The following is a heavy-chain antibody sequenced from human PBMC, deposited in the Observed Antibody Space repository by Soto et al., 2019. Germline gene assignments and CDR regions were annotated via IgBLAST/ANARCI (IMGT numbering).Heavy chain of an antibody. V-gene: IGHV1-18*01. CDR1: TSYG. Sequence: TSYGISWVRQAPGQGLEWMGWISAYNGNTNYAQKLQGRVTMTTDTSTSTAYMELRSLRSDDTAVYYCVGGYCSGGSCYRPAEYFQHWGQGTLVTVSS. D-gene: IGHD2-15*01. CDR2: ISAYNGNT. CDR3: VGGYCSGGSCYRPAEYFQH. J-gene: IGHJ1*01.